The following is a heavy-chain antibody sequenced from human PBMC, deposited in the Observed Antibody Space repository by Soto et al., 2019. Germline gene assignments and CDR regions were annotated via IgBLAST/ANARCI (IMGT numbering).Heavy chain of an antibody. CDR1: GDSVSSNSSV. Sequence: SQTLSLPCAISGDSVSSNSSVCNVIRQSPSRGLEWLGKTYYRSKWNNDYAVSVKSRITINPDTSKNQFSLQLNSVTPEDTAVYYCAREDTAGHFDFWGQGTLVTVSS. J-gene: IGHJ4*02. V-gene: IGHV6-1*01. CDR3: AREDTAGHFDF. CDR2: TYYRSKWNN.